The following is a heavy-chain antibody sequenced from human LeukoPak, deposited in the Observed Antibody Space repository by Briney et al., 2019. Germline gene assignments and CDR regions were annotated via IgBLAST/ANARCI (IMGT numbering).Heavy chain of an antibody. V-gene: IGHV4-30-2*01. J-gene: IGHJ2*01. CDR3: AQGSGLDWYFDL. CDR1: GGSISSGGYS. Sequence: PSQTLSLTCAVSGGSISSGGYSWSWIRQPPGKGLEWIGYIYHSGSTYYNPSLKSRVTISVDRSKNQFSLKLSSVTAADTAVYYCAQGSGLDWYFDLWGRGALVTVSS. CDR2: IYHSGST. D-gene: IGHD3-10*01.